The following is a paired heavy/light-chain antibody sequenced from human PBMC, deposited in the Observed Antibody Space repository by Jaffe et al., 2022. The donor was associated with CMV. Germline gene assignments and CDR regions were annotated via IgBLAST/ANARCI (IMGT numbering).Light chain of an antibody. J-gene: IGKJ4*01. CDR1: QSVSSY. CDR2: DAS. V-gene: IGKV3-11*01. CDR3: QQRNNWPLT. Sequence: EIVLTQSPATLSLSPGERATLSCRASQSVSSYLGWYQQKPGQAPRLLIYDASTRATGIPARFSGSGSGTDFTLTISSLEPEDFAVYYCQQRNNWPLTFGGGTKVEIK.
Heavy chain of an antibody. CDR1: GFIFNDYA. CDR3: AKAREMIAVVSYFDY. D-gene: IGHD3-22*01. Sequence: EVQLVESGGGLVQPGRSLRLSCEASGFIFNDYAMYWVRQAPGKGLEWVSGINWNSGSIGYADSVKGRFTISRDNAKNSLYLQMNSLRPEDTALYYCAKAREMIAVVSYFDYWGQGALVTVSS. V-gene: IGHV3-9*01. J-gene: IGHJ4*02. CDR2: INWNSGSI.